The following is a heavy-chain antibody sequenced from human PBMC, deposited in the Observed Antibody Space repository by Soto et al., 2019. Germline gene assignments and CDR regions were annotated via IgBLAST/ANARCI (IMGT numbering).Heavy chain of an antibody. CDR1: GNTFSNYY. J-gene: IGHJ4*02. CDR2: INPSGGHT. V-gene: IGHV1-46*03. Sequence: QVQLVQSGAEVKKPGASVKVSCKASGNTFSNYYIHWVRPAPGQGLEWMGTINPSGGHTTYAQKFLGRVTMTRDTSTNTLYMEVTSLRSEDTAVYYCARGGHVVVVTAAFDYWGQGTLVTVSS. CDR3: ARGGHVVVVTAAFDY. D-gene: IGHD2-21*02.